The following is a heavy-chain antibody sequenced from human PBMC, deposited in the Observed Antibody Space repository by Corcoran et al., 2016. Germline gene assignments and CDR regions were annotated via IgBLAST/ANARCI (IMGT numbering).Heavy chain of an antibody. J-gene: IGHJ6*02. CDR2: IDPSDSYT. Sequence: EVQLVQSGAEVKKPGESLRISCKGSGYSFTSYWISWVRQMPGKGLEWMGRIDPSDSYTNYSPSFQGHVTISADKSISTAYLQWSSLKASDTAMYYCARHGGYYGSGSYYNPSAYYYYGMDVWGQGTTVTVSS. CDR1: GYSFTSYW. D-gene: IGHD3-10*01. V-gene: IGHV5-10-1*03. CDR3: ARHGGYYGSGSYYNPSAYYYYGMDV.